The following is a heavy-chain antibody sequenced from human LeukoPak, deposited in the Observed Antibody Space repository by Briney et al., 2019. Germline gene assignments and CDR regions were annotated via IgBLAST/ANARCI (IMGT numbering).Heavy chain of an antibody. Sequence: PGGSLRLSCAASGFTFSSYGMHWVRQAPGKGLEWVAVISYDGSNKYYADSVKGRFTISRDNSKNTLYLQMNSLRAEDTAVYYCRIAAAAYFDYWGQGTLVTVSS. CDR1: GFTFSSYG. CDR3: RIAAAAYFDY. CDR2: ISYDGSNK. D-gene: IGHD6-13*01. J-gene: IGHJ4*02. V-gene: IGHV3-30*03.